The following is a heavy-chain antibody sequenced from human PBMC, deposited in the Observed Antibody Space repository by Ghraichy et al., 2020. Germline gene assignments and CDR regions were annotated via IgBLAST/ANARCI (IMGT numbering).Heavy chain of an antibody. CDR2: IYSDGSDI. Sequence: ETLSLTCAASGFTFSSYVMNWVRQAPGKGLVWVSRIYSDGSDINYADSVKGRFTIARDNAKNTVSLQMNSLRAEDTAVYYCVRDVNYSFDYWGQGALVTVSS. V-gene: IGHV3-74*01. J-gene: IGHJ4*02. CDR1: GFTFSSYV. CDR3: VRDVNYSFDY.